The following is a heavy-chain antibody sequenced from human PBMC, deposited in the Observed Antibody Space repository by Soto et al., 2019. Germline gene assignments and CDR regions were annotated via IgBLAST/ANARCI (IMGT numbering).Heavy chain of an antibody. CDR1: GFTFSSYA. Sequence: GGSLRLSCAASGFTFSSYAMHWVRQAPGKGLEWVAVISYDGSNKYYADSVKGRFTISRDNSKNTLYLQMNSLRAEDTAVYYCAREMVGGGYYHSYYYGMDVWGQGTTVTVSS. CDR2: ISYDGSNK. J-gene: IGHJ6*02. CDR3: AREMVGGGYYHSYYYGMDV. D-gene: IGHD3-3*01. V-gene: IGHV3-30-3*01.